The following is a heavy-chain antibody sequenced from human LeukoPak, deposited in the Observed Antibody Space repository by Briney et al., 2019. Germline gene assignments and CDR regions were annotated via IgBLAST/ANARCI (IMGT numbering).Heavy chain of an antibody. V-gene: IGHV1-2*02. CDR1: GNTFTDYY. CDR2: NNANSGGA. J-gene: IGHJ3*02. CDR3: ASLDAVDI. Sequence: ASVKVSCKASGNTFTDYYIHWVRQAPGQGFWWMGWNNANSGGANYAQTFQGRVTMTRDTSISTAYMEKSTLRSEETTVYISASLDAVDIWGQGTMVTVSS.